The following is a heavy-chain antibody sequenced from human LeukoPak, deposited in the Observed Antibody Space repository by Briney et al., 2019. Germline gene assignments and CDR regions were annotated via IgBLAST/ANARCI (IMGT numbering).Heavy chain of an antibody. D-gene: IGHD2-15*01. CDR1: GFTFSSYV. V-gene: IGHV3-21*01. CDR3: ARDKDCSGGSCYEGYYYYGMDV. J-gene: IGHJ6*02. CDR2: ISSSSSYI. Sequence: GGSLRLSCAASGFTFSSYVMNWVRQAPGKGLEWVSSISSSSSYIYYADSVKSRFTISRDNAKNSLYLQMNSLRAEDTAVYYCARDKDCSGGSCYEGYYYYGMDVWGQGTTVTVSS.